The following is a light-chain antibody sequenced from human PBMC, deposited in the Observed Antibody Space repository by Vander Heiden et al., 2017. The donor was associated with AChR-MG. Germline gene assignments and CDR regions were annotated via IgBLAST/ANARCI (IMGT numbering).Light chain of an antibody. CDR1: QSVVYSDGNTY. CDR2: KVA. Sequence: DVVLSPSPLSLPVSLGERATITCKSSQSVVYSDGNTYLCWLQQQQGGPPRRLIIKVAYRDSGVVDSFCGSGAGADDTMRISRVVADDVGVYYCMQDTHWPPTFGQGTKVEIK. CDR3: MQDTHWPPT. V-gene: IGKV2-30*01. J-gene: IGKJ1*01.